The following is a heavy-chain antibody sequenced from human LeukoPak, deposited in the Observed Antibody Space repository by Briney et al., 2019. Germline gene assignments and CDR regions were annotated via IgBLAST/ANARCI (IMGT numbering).Heavy chain of an antibody. D-gene: IGHD1-26*01. CDR2: ISSSSTTI. J-gene: IGHJ4*02. CDR3: ARVSGSYGDSAY. CDR1: GFTFSYFS. Sequence: GGSLRLSCAASGFTFSYFSMNWVRQAPGKGLEWVSYISSSSTTICYADSVKGRFTISRDNANNSLYLQMSSLRAEDTAVYYCARVSGSYGDSAYWGQGTLVTVSS. V-gene: IGHV3-48*04.